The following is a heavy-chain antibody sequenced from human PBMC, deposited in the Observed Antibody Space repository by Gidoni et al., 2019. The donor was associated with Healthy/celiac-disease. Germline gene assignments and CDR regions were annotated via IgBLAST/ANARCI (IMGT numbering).Heavy chain of an antibody. CDR2: INHSGST. CDR1: GGSFSGYY. V-gene: IGHV4-34*01. CDR3: ARGLRRGAADP. Sequence: QVQLQQWGAGLLKPSETLSLPCAVYGGSFSGYYWSWIRQPPGKGLEWIGEINHSGSTNYNPSLKSRVTISVDTTKNQFSLKLSSVTAADTAVYYCARGLRRGAADPWGQGTLVTVSS. J-gene: IGHJ5*02. D-gene: IGHD2-15*01.